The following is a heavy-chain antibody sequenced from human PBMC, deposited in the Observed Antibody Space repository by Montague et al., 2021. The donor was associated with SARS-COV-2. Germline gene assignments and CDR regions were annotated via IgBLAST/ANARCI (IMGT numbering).Heavy chain of an antibody. CDR1: GGSFSGYY. J-gene: IGHJ6*02. CDR3: ARIRCITIFGVVIIPYHYGMDV. CDR2: INHSGST. V-gene: IGHV4-34*01. D-gene: IGHD3-3*01. Sequence: SETLSLTCAVYGGSFSGYYWSWIRQPPGKGLEWIGEINHSGSTNYNPSLKSRVTISVDTSKNQFSLKLSSVTAADTAVYYCARIRCITIFGVVIIPYHYGMDVWGQGTTVTVSS.